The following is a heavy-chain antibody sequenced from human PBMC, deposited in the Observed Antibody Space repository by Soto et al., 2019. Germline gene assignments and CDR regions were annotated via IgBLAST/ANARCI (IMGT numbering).Heavy chain of an antibody. CDR2: ISSSGSTI. CDR3: ARVEAAAGTENYYYYYGMDV. Sequence: GGSLRLSCAASGFTFSDYYMIWIRQAPGKGLEWVSYISSSGSTIYYADSVKGRFTISRDNAKNSLYLQMNSLGAEDTAVYYCARVEAAAGTENYYYYYGMDVWGQGTTVTVSS. CDR1: GFTFSDYY. J-gene: IGHJ6*02. D-gene: IGHD6-13*01. V-gene: IGHV3-11*01.